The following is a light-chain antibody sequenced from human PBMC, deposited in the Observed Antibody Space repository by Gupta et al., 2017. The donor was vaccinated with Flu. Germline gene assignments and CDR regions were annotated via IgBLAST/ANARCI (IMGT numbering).Light chain of an antibody. V-gene: IGKV2-30*01. CDR3: MQGAHWPWA. J-gene: IGKJ1*01. Sequence: ISCRSSQSLIYSDGNTYLHWFLQRPGQSPRRRIYQVSDRDSGVPDRFSGSGSGTDFTWKISRVEAEDVGIYFCMQGAHWPWAFGRGTTVEIK. CDR2: QVS. CDR1: QSLIYSDGNTY.